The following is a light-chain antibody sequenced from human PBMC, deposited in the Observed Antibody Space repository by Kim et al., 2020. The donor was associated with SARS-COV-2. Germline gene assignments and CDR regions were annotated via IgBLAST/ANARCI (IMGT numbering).Light chain of an antibody. Sequence: ASVGDRVTITCQARQDIINYLNSYLKKPGKAPKLLIYDASNLETGVPSRCSGSGYGTDFTFTISSLQPEDIATYYCQQYDNLRLTFGGGTKVEIK. CDR3: QQYDNLRLT. CDR1: QDIINY. J-gene: IGKJ4*01. CDR2: DAS. V-gene: IGKV1-33*01.